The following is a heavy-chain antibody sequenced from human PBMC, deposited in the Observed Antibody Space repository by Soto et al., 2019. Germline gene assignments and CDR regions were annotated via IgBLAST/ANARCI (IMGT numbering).Heavy chain of an antibody. CDR3: ARGRTVRNYADDSSDYFYFFDY. D-gene: IGHD3-22*01. V-gene: IGHV4-59*01. CDR2: VYYTGST. Sequence: SETLSLTCTVSGDSISTFYCGWIRQSPGKELEWIGYVYYTGSTNYNPSLKSRVTISVDRSKNQFSLKLTSANAADTAVYYCARGRTVRNYADDSSDYFYFFDYWGQGTQVTVSS. J-gene: IGHJ4*02. CDR1: GDSISTFY.